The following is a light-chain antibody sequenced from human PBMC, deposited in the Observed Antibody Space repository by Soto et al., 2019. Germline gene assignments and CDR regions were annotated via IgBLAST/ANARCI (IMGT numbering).Light chain of an antibody. CDR1: SSNIGAGYD. Sequence: QSVLTQPPSVSGAPGQRVTISCTGSSSNIGAGYDVHWYQQLPGTAPKLLIYGNSNRPSGVPDRFSGSKSGTSASLAITGLRAEDEGDYYCQTYDSSLSGWVFGGGTKLPVL. J-gene: IGLJ3*02. CDR2: GNS. V-gene: IGLV1-40*01. CDR3: QTYDSSLSGWV.